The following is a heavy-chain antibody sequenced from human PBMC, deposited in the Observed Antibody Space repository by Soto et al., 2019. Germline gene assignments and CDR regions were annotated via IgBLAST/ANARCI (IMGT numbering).Heavy chain of an antibody. CDR1: GYTFTSYG. Sequence: QVQLVQSGAEVKKPGASVKVSCKASGYTFTSYGISWVRQAPGQGLEWMGWISAYNGNRNYVQKHQGRVAMTADTSTSTAYMELRSLRSDDTAVYYCARLYCISTSCYLGMDVWGQGTTVTVSS. J-gene: IGHJ6*02. D-gene: IGHD2-2*01. CDR3: ARLYCISTSCYLGMDV. CDR2: ISAYNGNR. V-gene: IGHV1-18*01.